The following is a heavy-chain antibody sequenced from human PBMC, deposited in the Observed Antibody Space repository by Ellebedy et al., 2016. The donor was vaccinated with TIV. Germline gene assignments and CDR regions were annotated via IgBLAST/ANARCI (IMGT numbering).Heavy chain of an antibody. CDR2: INIDGSDT. Sequence: GGSLRLXCAASGFTFSKYWMHWVRQAPGEGLVWVSYINIDGSDTTYAGSVKGRFTTSRDNAKNTLDLQMSSLRAEDTAVYYCARGGFMHGLDVWGQGTTVTVSS. CDR1: GFTFSKYW. V-gene: IGHV3-74*01. CDR3: ARGGFMHGLDV. D-gene: IGHD2-8*01. J-gene: IGHJ6*02.